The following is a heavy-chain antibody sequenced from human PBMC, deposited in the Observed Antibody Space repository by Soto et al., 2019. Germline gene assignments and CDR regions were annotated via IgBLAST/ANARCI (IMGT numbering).Heavy chain of an antibody. CDR3: ARIRMATLDY. CDR2: IYYSGST. J-gene: IGHJ4*02. D-gene: IGHD4-17*01. Sequence: PSETLSLTCTVSGGSISSSSYYWGWIRQPPGKGLEWIGSIYYSGSTYYNPSLKSRVTISVDTSKNQFSLKLSSVTAADTAVYYCARIRMATLDYWGQGTLVTVSS. V-gene: IGHV4-39*01. CDR1: GGSISSSSYY.